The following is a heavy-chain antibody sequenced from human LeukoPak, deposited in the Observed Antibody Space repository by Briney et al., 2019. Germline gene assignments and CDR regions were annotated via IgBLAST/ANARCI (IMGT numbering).Heavy chain of an antibody. J-gene: IGHJ4*02. Sequence: GESLKISCKGSGYTFISYWIGWVRQMPGKGLEWMGIIYPGDSDTRYSPSFEGQVTISVDKSISTAYLQWSSLKASDTAMYYCTRRLYSSRWYVFDYWGQGTLVTVSS. CDR1: GYTFISYW. V-gene: IGHV5-51*01. CDR3: TRRLYSSRWYVFDY. CDR2: IYPGDSDT. D-gene: IGHD6-13*01.